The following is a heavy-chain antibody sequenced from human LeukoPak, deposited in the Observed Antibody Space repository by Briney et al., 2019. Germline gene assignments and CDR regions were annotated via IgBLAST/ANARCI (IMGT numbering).Heavy chain of an antibody. D-gene: IGHD3-10*01. CDR3: ARHGGSGSYYIDY. CDR1: GGSFSGYY. Sequence: SETLSLTCAVYGGSFSGYYWSWIRQPPGKGLEWIGEINHSGSTNYNPSLKSRVTISVDTPKNQFSLKLSSVTAADTAVYYCARHGGSGSYYIDYWGQGTLVTVSS. V-gene: IGHV4-34*01. J-gene: IGHJ4*02. CDR2: INHSGST.